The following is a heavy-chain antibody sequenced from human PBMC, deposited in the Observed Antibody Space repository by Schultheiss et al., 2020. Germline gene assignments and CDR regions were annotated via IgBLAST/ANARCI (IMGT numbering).Heavy chain of an antibody. Sequence: SETLSLTCAVYGGSFSGYYWSWIRQPPGKGLEWIGEINHSGSTNYNPSLKSRVTISVDTSKNQFSLKLSSVTAADTAVYYCARNLAYYYDSSGYLTFDYWGQGTLVTVS. CDR2: INHSGST. V-gene: IGHV4-34*01. CDR3: ARNLAYYYDSSGYLTFDY. D-gene: IGHD3-22*01. J-gene: IGHJ4*02. CDR1: GGSFSGYY.